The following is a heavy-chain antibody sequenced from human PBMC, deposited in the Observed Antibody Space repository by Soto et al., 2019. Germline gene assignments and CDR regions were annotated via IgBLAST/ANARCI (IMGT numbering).Heavy chain of an antibody. Sequence: EVQMLESGGGLVQPGGSLRLSCAASGFTFSSYALTWVRQAPGKGLEWVSSITGSGDYTRYTDSVKGRFTITRDNAKNSLFLQMKSLRADDTAIYYFGKEPNCDYFGDVDFWGQGTMVPVSS. CDR1: GFTFSSYA. CDR3: GKEPNCDYFGDVDF. CDR2: ITGSGDYT. D-gene: IGHD4-17*01. J-gene: IGHJ3*01. V-gene: IGHV3-23*01.